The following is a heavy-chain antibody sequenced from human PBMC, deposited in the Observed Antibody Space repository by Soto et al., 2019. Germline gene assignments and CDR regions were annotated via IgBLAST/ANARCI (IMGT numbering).Heavy chain of an antibody. CDR3: ARDLPWCSGGSCYPGWFDP. CDR2: IYYSGST. V-gene: IGHV4-59*01. Sequence: QVQLQESGPGLVKPSETLSLTCTVSGGSISSYYWSWIRQPPGKGLEWIGYIYYSGSTNYNPSLKSRVTISVDTSKNPVSPKLSSVTAADTAVYYCARDLPWCSGGSCYPGWFDPWGQGTLVTVSS. J-gene: IGHJ5*02. CDR1: GGSISSYY. D-gene: IGHD2-15*01.